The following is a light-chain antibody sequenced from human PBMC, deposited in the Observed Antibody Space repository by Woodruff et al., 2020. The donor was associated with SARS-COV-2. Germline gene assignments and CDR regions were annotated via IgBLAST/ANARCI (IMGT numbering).Light chain of an antibody. CDR3: CSYAGSYSWV. J-gene: IGLJ3*02. V-gene: IGLV2-11*01. CDR2: DVS. Sequence: PGQSVTISCTGTSSDVGGYNYVSWYQQHPGKAPKLMIYDVSKRPSGVPDRFSGSKSGNTASLTISGLQAEDEADYYCCSYAGSYSWVFGGGTKLTV. CDR1: SSDVGGYNY.